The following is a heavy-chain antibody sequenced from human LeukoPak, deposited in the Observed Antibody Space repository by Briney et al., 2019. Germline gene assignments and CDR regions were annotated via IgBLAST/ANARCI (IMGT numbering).Heavy chain of an antibody. D-gene: IGHD3-10*01. J-gene: IGHJ4*02. CDR3: SRLAAIGSA. V-gene: IGHV3-73*01. CDR1: GFTFSGSA. CDR2: IRGKADGYAT. Sequence: GGSLRLSCAASGFTFSGSAMHWVRQASEKGLEWVGRIRGKADGYATVYAASVEGRFTMSRDDSKRTAYLQMNSLKIEDTAVYYCSRLAAIGSAWGQGTLVTVSS.